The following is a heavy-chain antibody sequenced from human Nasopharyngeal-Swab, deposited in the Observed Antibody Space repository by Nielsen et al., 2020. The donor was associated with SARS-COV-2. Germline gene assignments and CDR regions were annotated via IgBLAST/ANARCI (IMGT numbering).Heavy chain of an antibody. D-gene: IGHD6-13*01. Sequence: SETLSLTCTVSGGSISSSSYYWGWIRQPPGKGLEWIGSIYYSGSTYYNPSLKSRVTISVDPSKNQFSLKLSSVTAADTAVYYCARLRGIAAAGPGDAFDIWGQGTMVTVSS. J-gene: IGHJ3*02. CDR1: GGSISSSSYY. V-gene: IGHV4-39*01. CDR3: ARLRGIAAAGPGDAFDI. CDR2: IYYSGST.